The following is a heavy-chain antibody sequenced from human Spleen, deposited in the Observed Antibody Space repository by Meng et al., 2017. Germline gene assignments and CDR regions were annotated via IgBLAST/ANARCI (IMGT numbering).Heavy chain of an antibody. J-gene: IGHJ4*02. CDR3: ARVGYGYTFDF. V-gene: IGHV4-59*01. D-gene: IGHD5-24*01. Sequence: QVHLQESGQGLVKPSETLSLTCTVSGGSISSYYWSWIRQPPGKGLEFIGYIYFSGSTYYNPSLKSRVTMSADTSKKQFSLNLSSATAADTAMYYCARVGYGYTFDFWGQGILVTVSS. CDR2: IYFSGST. CDR1: GGSISSYY.